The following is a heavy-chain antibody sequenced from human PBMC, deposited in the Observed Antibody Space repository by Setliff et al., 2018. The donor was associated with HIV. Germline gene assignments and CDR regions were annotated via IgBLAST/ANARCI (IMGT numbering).Heavy chain of an antibody. J-gene: IGHJ1*01. CDR2: IMPMFGTA. Sequence: SVKVSCKASGGTFSDYAISWVRQAPGQGLEWMGAIMPMFGTADYAQKFQDRLTITTDESTSTAYMDLRSLRSEDTAVYYCARLVWFGEGGGVWGQGTLVTVSS. D-gene: IGHD3-10*01. CDR3: ARLVWFGEGGGV. V-gene: IGHV1-69*05. CDR1: GGTFSDYA.